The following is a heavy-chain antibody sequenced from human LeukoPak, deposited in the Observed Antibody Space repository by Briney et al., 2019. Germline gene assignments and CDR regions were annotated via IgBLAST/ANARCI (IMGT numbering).Heavy chain of an antibody. CDR1: GFTFSSYG. CDR2: ISYDGRNK. V-gene: IGHV3-30*18. Sequence: GGSLRLSCAASGFTFSSYGMHWVRQAPGKGLEWVAAISYDGRNKEYVDSVKGRFTISRDNSKNTLYLQMNNLSAEDTAVYNCAKDRGYSHGFDYWGQGTLVTVSS. D-gene: IGHD5-18*01. CDR3: AKDRGYSHGFDY. J-gene: IGHJ4*02.